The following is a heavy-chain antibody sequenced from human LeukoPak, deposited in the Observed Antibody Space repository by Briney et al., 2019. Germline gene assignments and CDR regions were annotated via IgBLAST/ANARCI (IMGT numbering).Heavy chain of an antibody. Sequence: GGSLRLSCAASGFTFSSHRMNWVRQAPGKGLEWVADISGSSDDIHYADSVTGRFTISRDNAKNSVYLQMNSLRVEDTAVYYCARIDGFYSYYMDVWGKGTTVTVSS. CDR3: ARIDGFYSYYMDV. V-gene: IGHV3-48*01. D-gene: IGHD6-25*01. CDR2: ISGSSDDI. CDR1: GFTFSSHR. J-gene: IGHJ6*03.